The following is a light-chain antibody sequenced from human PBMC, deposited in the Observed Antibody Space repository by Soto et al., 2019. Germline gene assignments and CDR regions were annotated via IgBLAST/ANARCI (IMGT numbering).Light chain of an antibody. Sequence: QSALTQPRSVSGSPGQSVTISCTGTSSDVGGYNYVSWYQQHRGTAPKLIIFGVSKRPSGVPDRFSGSKSGNTASLSISGLQAEDEADYYCSSYAGTYSYVLGTGTKVTVL. CDR3: SSYAGTYSYV. CDR2: GVS. V-gene: IGLV2-11*01. CDR1: SSDVGGYNY. J-gene: IGLJ1*01.